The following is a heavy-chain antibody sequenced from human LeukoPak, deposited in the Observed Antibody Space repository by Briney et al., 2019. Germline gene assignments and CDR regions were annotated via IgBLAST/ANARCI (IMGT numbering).Heavy chain of an antibody. CDR3: ARAGFTMVRGVIGWFNP. J-gene: IGHJ5*02. CDR1: GGCISSYY. CDR2: IYYSGST. Sequence: SETLSLTCTVSGGCISSYYLSWIRQPPGKGLEWIGYIYYSGSTNYNPSLKSRVTISVDTSKNQFSLKLSSVTAADTAVYYCARAGFTMVRGVIGWFNPWGQGTLVTVSS. D-gene: IGHD3-10*01. V-gene: IGHV4-59*01.